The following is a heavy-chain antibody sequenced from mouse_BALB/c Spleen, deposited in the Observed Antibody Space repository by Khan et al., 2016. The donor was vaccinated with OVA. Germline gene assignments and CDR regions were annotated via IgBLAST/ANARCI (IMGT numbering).Heavy chain of an antibody. CDR1: GYTFTSYW. J-gene: IGHJ2*01. CDR2: INPSTGFA. CDR3: ALWLQEDY. D-gene: IGHD2-2*01. V-gene: IGHV1-7*01. Sequence: QVQLKESGAELAKPGASVKMSCKASGYTFTSYWIHWIKQRPGQGLEWIGYINPSTGFAEYNQKFKDKASLTADKSSTTAYMQLSSLTSEDSAVYSCALWLQEDYWGQGATLTVSS.